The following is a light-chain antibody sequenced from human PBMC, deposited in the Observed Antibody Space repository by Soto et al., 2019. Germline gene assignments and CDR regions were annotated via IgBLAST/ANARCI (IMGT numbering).Light chain of an antibody. J-gene: IGKJ1*01. CDR2: GAS. V-gene: IGKV3-15*01. CDR1: QDISTN. Sequence: EIVMTQSPATLSVSPGERATLSCRASQDISTNLAWYQQKPGQAPRLLIYGASTRATGIPARFSGSGSGTEFTLTISSLQSEDFAVYYCQQYDNWLRTFGQATKVEIK. CDR3: QQYDNWLRT.